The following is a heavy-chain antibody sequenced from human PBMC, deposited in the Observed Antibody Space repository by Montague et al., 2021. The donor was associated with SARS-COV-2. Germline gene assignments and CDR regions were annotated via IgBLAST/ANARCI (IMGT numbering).Heavy chain of an antibody. V-gene: IGHV4-39*07. CDR3: ARSTVTNSPFGFSNKLRSRYNGMDV. Sequence: SETLSLTCTVSGGSISSSNYYWDWIRQPPGKGLEWIGEINHSGSTNYXPSLKSRVTIAVDTSKNQVSLKLTSVTAADTAVFYCARSTVTNSPFGFSNKLRSRYNGMDVWGQGTTVTVSS. D-gene: IGHD4-17*01. CDR2: INHSGST. J-gene: IGHJ6*02. CDR1: GGSISSSNYY.